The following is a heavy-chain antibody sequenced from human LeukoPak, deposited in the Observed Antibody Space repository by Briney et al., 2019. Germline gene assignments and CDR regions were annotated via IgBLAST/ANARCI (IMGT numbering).Heavy chain of an antibody. Sequence: GGSLRLSCAASGFTFSSYAMSWVRQAPGKGLEWVSAISGSRGSTYYADSVKGRFTISRDNSKNTLYLQMNSLRAEDTAVYYCAKHRVGITGTTGYFDYWGQGTLVTVSS. CDR2: ISGSRGST. V-gene: IGHV3-23*01. D-gene: IGHD1-7*01. CDR3: AKHRVGITGTTGYFDY. CDR1: GFTFSSYA. J-gene: IGHJ4*02.